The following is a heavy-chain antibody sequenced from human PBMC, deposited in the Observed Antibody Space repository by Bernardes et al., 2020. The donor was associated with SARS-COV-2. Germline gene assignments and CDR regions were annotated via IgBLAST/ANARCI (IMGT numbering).Heavy chain of an antibody. V-gene: IGHV4-34*01. D-gene: IGHD2-15*01. CDR2: INDIGST. CDR1: SGSFSGYY. Sequence: SETLSLTCAVYSGSFSGYYWSWIRQTPGKGLEWIWEINDIGSTNYNPALKSRVTISVDPSKNQFSLKLNSVTAADTAVYYCSSASAAVVSHFMLLFANWYFDLWGRGTLVTVSA. J-gene: IGHJ2*01. CDR3: SSASAAVVSHFMLLFANWYFDL.